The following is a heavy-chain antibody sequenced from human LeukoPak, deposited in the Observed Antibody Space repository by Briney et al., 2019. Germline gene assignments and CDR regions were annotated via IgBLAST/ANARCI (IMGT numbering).Heavy chain of an antibody. CDR2: ISYDGSNK. Sequence: GRSLRLSCAASGFTFSSYAMHWVRQAPGKGLEWVAVISYDGSNKYYADSVKGRFTISRDNAKNSLYLQMNSLRVEDTAVYYCAGTPGSYQTFDYWGQGTLVTVSS. D-gene: IGHD3-10*01. CDR3: AGTPGSYQTFDY. J-gene: IGHJ4*02. V-gene: IGHV3-30-3*01. CDR1: GFTFSSYA.